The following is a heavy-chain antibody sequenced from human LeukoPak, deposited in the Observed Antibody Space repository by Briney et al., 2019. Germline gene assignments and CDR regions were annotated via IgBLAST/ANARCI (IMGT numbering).Heavy chain of an antibody. J-gene: IGHJ4*02. Sequence: PSETLSLTCTVSGGSISSYYWSWIRQPPGKGLEWIGYIYYSGSTNYNPSLKSRVTISVDTSKNQFSLKLSSVTAADTAAYYCARGLVIRGRLDYWGQGTLVTVSS. D-gene: IGHD3-22*01. CDR3: ARGLVIRGRLDY. CDR1: GGSISSYY. V-gene: IGHV4-59*01. CDR2: IYYSGST.